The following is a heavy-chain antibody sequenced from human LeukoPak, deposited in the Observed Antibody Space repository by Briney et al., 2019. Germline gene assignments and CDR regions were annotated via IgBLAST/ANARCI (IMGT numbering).Heavy chain of an antibody. Sequence: GGSLRLSCAASGFTFSTYAMSWVRQAPGKGLEWVSTISGSGANTYYADSVRGRFTISRDNSKNTLYLHMNSLRAEDTAVYYCAKGRAGYTNPYYFDYWGQGILVTVSS. CDR3: AKGRAGYTNPYYFDY. CDR1: GFTFSTYA. J-gene: IGHJ4*02. V-gene: IGHV3-23*01. D-gene: IGHD3-16*02. CDR2: ISGSGANT.